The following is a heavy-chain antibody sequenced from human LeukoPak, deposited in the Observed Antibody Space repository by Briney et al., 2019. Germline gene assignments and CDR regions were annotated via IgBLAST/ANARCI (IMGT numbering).Heavy chain of an antibody. CDR2: IYSGGST. J-gene: IGHJ5*02. V-gene: IGHV3-53*01. Sequence: GSLRLSCAASGFTVSSNYMSWVRQAPGKGLEWVSVIYSGGSTYYADSVKGRFTISRDNSKNTLYLQMNSLRAEDTAVYYCARVLYGSGSYYNQNWFDPWGQGTLVTVSS. D-gene: IGHD3-10*01. CDR1: GFTVSSNY. CDR3: ARVLYGSGSYYNQNWFDP.